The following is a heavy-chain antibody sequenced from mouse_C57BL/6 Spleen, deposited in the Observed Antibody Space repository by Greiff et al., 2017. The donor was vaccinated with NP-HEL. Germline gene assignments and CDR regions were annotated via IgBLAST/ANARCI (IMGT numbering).Heavy chain of an antibody. CDR2: IDPSDSYT. CDR1: GYTFTSYW. Sequence: VQLQQPGAELVKPGASVKLSCKASGYTFTSYWMQWVKQRPGQGLEWIGEIDPSDSYTNYNQKFKGKATLTVDTSSSTAYMQLSSLTSEDSAVYCCATETAQATGFAYWGQGTLVTVSA. D-gene: IGHD3-2*02. CDR3: ATETAQATGFAY. V-gene: IGHV1-50*01. J-gene: IGHJ3*01.